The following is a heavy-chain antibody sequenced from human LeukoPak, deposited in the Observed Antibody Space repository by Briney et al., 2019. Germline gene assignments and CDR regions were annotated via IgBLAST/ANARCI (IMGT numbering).Heavy chain of an antibody. V-gene: IGHV1-46*01. CDR1: GXXFTXYY. D-gene: IGHD3-22*01. CDR3: ARDVLDYYDSSGFQRPYYYYMDV. CDR2: XXXSGGST. Sequence: ASGXXFTXYYXXWVXQXPXQGXEWXXXXXXSGGSTSYAQKFQGRVTMTRDTSISTAYMELSRLRSDDTAVYYCARDVLDYYDSSGFQRPYYYYMDVWGKGTTVTVSS. J-gene: IGHJ6*03.